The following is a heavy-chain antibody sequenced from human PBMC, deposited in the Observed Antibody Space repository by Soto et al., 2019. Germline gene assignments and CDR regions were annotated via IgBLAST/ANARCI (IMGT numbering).Heavy chain of an antibody. V-gene: IGHV4-34*01. CDR1: GGSFSGYY. D-gene: IGHD6-19*01. J-gene: IGHJ4*02. CDR2: INHSGST. CDR3: ARQVVDGTVAGTGSFDS. Sequence: SETLSLTCAVYGGSFSGYYWSWIRQPPGKGLEWIGEINHSGSTNYNPSLKSRVTISVDTSENQFSLKLSSVTAADTAVYYCARQVVDGTVAGTGSFDSWGQGTLVTVS.